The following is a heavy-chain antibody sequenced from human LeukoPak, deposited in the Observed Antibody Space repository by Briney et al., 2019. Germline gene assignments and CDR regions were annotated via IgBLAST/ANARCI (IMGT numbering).Heavy chain of an antibody. CDR2: IYYSGST. J-gene: IGHJ6*02. CDR1: GGSISSGVYY. D-gene: IGHD4-17*01. CDR3: ASNDYGDPINRYYYYGMDV. Sequence: SETLSLTRTVSGGSISSGVYYWSWIRQHPGKGLEWIGYIYYSGSTYYNPSLKSRVTISVDTSKNQFSLKLSSVTAADTAVYYCASNDYGDPINRYYYYGMDVWGQGTTVTVSS. V-gene: IGHV4-31*03.